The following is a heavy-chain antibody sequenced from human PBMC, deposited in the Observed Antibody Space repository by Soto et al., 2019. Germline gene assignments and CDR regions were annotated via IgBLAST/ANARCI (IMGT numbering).Heavy chain of an antibody. D-gene: IGHD3-22*01. V-gene: IGHV4-31*03. Sequence: KTSETLSLTCTVSGGSISSGGYYWSWIRQHPGKGLEWIGYIYYSGSTYYNPSLKSRVTISVDTSKNQFSLKLSSVTAADTAVYYCARDRYYYDSSDPHGYYYYGMDVWGQGTTVTVSS. CDR1: GGSISSGGYY. CDR3: ARDRYYYDSSDPHGYYYYGMDV. J-gene: IGHJ6*02. CDR2: IYYSGST.